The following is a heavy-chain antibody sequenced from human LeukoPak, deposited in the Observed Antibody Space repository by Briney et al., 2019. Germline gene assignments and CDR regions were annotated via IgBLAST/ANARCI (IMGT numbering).Heavy chain of an antibody. D-gene: IGHD3-10*02. V-gene: IGHV4-59*08. J-gene: IGHJ3*02. CDR3: ARHLPMSDAFDI. CDR2: IYYSGST. CDR1: GGSISSYY. Sequence: PSETLSLTCTVSGGSISSYYWSWIRQPPGKGLEWIGYIYYSGSTNYNPSLKSRVTISVDTSKNQFSLKLSSVTAADTAVYYCARHLPMSDAFDIWGQGTMVTVSS.